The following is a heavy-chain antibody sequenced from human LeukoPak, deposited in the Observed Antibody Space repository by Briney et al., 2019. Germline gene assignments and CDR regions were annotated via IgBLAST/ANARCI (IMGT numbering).Heavy chain of an antibody. J-gene: IGHJ4*02. CDR3: ARVRDDFWSGPSAYFDY. V-gene: IGHV4-59*01. CDR2: IYYSGST. D-gene: IGHD3-3*01. Sequence: SETLSLTCTVSGGPISSYYWSWIRQPPGKGLEWIGYIYYSGSTNYNPSLKSRVTISVDTSKNQFSLKLSSVTAADTAVYYCARVRDDFWSGPSAYFDYWGQGTLVTVSS. CDR1: GGPISSYY.